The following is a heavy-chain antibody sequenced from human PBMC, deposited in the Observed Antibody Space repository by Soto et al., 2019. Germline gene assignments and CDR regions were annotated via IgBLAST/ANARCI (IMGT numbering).Heavy chain of an antibody. J-gene: IGHJ4*02. V-gene: IGHV3-33*01. CDR3: ASDRAGIGYDILTGYYSDLDY. CDR2: IGDDGSNK. D-gene: IGHD3-9*01. CDR1: GFTFSSYG. Sequence: QVQLVESGGGVVQPGRSLRLSCAASGFTFSSYGMHWVRQAPGKGLEGVAVIGDDGSNKYYADSVKGRFTISRDNSKNTLYLQMNSLRAADTAVYYGASDRAGIGYDILTGYYSDLDYWGQGTLVTVSS.